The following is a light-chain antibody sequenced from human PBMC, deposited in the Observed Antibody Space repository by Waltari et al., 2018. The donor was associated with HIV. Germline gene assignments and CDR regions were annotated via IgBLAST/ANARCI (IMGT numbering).Light chain of an antibody. CDR2: RIN. CDR1: TSNIGSND. CDR3: VAWDDSLRGVL. J-gene: IGLJ2*01. Sequence: SVLTQPPSASGTPGQRVTISCSGSTSNIGSNDVFWYQHLPGAAPKRLIHRINQRPSGVLDRFSGSTSGTSASLAVSGLRSEDEADYYCVAWDDSLRGVLFGGGTKVAVL. V-gene: IGLV1-47*01.